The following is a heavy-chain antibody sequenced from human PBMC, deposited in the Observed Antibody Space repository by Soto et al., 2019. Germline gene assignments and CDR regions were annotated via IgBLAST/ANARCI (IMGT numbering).Heavy chain of an antibody. CDR2: IYYTGHT. CDR1: GVSINSGGYY. V-gene: IGHV4-31*03. J-gene: IGHJ3*02. CDR3: ARGSQLERDALDI. Sequence: QVQLQESGPGLVKPSQTLSLTCSVSGVSINSGGYYWSWIRHHPGKGLEWIGYIYYTGHTFYNPSLKSRVAMSLDTTKNQFSLKLSSVTAADTAVYYCARGSQLERDALDIWGQGTMVTVSS. D-gene: IGHD1-1*01.